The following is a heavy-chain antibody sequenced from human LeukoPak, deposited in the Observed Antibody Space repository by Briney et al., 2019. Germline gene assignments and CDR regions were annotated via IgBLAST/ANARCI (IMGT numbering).Heavy chain of an antibody. Sequence: SVKVSCKASGGTFSSYAISWVRQAPGQGLEWMGGIIPIFGTANYAQKFQGRVTITADESTSTAYMELSSLRSDDTAVYYCARRREQQLVSNIYYYYYGMDVWGQGTTVTVSS. V-gene: IGHV1-69*13. CDR3: ARRREQQLVSNIYYYYYGMDV. CDR2: IIPIFGTA. J-gene: IGHJ6*02. D-gene: IGHD6-13*01. CDR1: GGTFSSYA.